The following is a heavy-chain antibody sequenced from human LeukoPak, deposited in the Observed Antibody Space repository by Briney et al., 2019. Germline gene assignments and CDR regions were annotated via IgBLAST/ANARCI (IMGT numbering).Heavy chain of an antibody. J-gene: IGHJ5*01. CDR2: VTGSGGDT. CDR3: ARGTLEHCSGASCYPLDS. V-gene: IGHV3-23*01. CDR1: GFTFSNYA. Sequence: GGALRLSCAASGFTFSNYAMSWVRQTPGKGLECVSVVTGSGGDTYYTGSVNGRFTISRDNSKNTLYLQMNSLRAEDTAVYYCARGTLEHCSGASCYPLDSWGQGTLVTVSS. D-gene: IGHD2-15*01.